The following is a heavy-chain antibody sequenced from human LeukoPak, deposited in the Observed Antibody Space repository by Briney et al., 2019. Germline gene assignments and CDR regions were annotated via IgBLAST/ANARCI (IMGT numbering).Heavy chain of an antibody. CDR1: GGSISSYY. D-gene: IGHD3-10*01. Sequence: PSETLSLTCTVSGGSISSYYWSWLRQPPGKGLEWIGYIYYSGSTNYNPSLKSRVTISVDTSKNQFSLKLSSVTAADTAVYYCARLIDSYYGSGSYYYYYYYMDVWGKGTTVTVSS. CDR3: ARLIDSYYGSGSYYYYYYYMDV. J-gene: IGHJ6*03. CDR2: IYYSGST. V-gene: IGHV4-59*08.